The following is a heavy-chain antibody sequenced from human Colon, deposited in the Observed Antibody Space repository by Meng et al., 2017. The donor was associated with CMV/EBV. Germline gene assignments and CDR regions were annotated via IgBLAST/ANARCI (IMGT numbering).Heavy chain of an antibody. CDR3: ARDNGDYYYGMDV. CDR1: GGSISSYY. D-gene: IGHD3-16*02. V-gene: IGHV4-59*01. Sequence: SETLSLTCTVSGGSISSYYWSWIRQPPGKGLEWIGYIYYSGSTRYNPSLEGRVDISIDTSRKHFSLKMRSVTAADTATYYCARDNGDYYYGMDVWGQGTTVTVSS. CDR2: IYYSGST. J-gene: IGHJ6*02.